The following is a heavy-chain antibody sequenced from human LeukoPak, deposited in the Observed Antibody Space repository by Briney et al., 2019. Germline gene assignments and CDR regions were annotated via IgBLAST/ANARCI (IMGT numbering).Heavy chain of an antibody. J-gene: IGHJ4*02. D-gene: IGHD2-21*02. CDR3: ARGGIVVVTAIFDY. Sequence: GGSLRLSCAASGFTFSSYRMNWVRQAPGKGLEWVSYISSSSSTIYYADSVKGRFTISRDNAKNSLYLQMNSLRAEDTAVYYCARGGIVVVTAIFDYWGQGTLVTVSS. V-gene: IGHV3-48*01. CDR1: GFTFSSYR. CDR2: ISSSSSTI.